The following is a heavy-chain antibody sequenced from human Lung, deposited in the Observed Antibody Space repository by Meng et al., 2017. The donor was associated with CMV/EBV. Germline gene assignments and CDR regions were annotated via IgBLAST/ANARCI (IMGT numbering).Heavy chain of an antibody. CDR3: VRDGDHWNFDY. V-gene: IGHV3-74*01. CDR2: IKTDGTYS. CDR1: GFTFSRYW. D-gene: IGHD1-1*01. Sequence: SCAASGFTFSRYWMHWVRQTPEKGLVWVSRIKTDGTYSNYADYVKGRFTISRDNARNTLYLQMNSLRGEDTAVYFCVRDGDHWNFDYWGQGTLV. J-gene: IGHJ4*02.